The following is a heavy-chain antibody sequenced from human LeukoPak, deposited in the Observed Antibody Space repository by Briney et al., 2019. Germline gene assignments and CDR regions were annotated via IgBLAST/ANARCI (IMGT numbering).Heavy chain of an antibody. CDR3: ARDLGCSSTSCSNWFDP. V-gene: IGHV4-4*07. CDR2: IYTSGST. CDR1: GGSISSYY. Sequence: SETLSLTCTVSGGSISSYYWSWIRQPAGKGLEWIGRIYTSGSTNYNPSLKSRGTMSVDKSKNQFSLKLSSVTAADTAVYYCARDLGCSSTSCSNWFDPWGQGTLVTVSS. D-gene: IGHD2-2*01. J-gene: IGHJ5*02.